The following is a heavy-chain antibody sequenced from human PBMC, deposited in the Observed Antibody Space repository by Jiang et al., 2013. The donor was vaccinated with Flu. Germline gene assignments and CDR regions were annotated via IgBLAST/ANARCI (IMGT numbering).Heavy chain of an antibody. D-gene: IGHD5-24*01. CDR2: IIPIFGTA. J-gene: IGHJ6*02. CDR3: ARGKEEMATMGGMDV. Sequence: GAEVKKPGASVKVSCKASGYTFTRYGISWVRQAPGQGLEWMGGIIPIFGTANYAQKFQGRVTITADKSTSIAYMELSSLRSEDTAVYYCARGKEEMATMGGMDVWGQGTTVTVSS. V-gene: IGHV1-69*06. CDR1: GYTFTRYG.